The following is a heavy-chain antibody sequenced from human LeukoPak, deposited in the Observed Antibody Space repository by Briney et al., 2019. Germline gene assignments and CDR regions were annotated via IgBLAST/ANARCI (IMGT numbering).Heavy chain of an antibody. Sequence: PGGSLRLSCAASGFTFSSYEMNWVRQAPGKGLEWVGRIRSRTDGGTTDYTAPVKGRFTISRDDSKNTLYLQMNSLKTEDTAVYYCTTEVWRGYWGQGTLVTVSS. J-gene: IGHJ4*02. CDR2: IRSRTDGGTT. CDR3: TTEVWRGY. CDR1: GFTFSSYE. V-gene: IGHV3-15*01. D-gene: IGHD2-8*01.